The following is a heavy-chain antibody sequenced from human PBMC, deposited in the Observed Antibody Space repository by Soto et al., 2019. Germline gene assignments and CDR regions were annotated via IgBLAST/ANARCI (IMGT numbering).Heavy chain of an antibody. CDR3: ARSGVFGIVITSHWFDP. CDR1: GGSVSSGAYY. CDR2: IYSSGST. J-gene: IGHJ5*02. D-gene: IGHD3-3*01. Sequence: SETLSLTCTVSGGSVSSGAYYWSWIRQQPGKGLEWFGYIYSSGSTYYNPSLKSRLTFSLDTSNNQFSMRLSSVTAADTAVYYCARSGVFGIVITSHWFDPWGQGTPVTVSS. V-gene: IGHV4-31*03.